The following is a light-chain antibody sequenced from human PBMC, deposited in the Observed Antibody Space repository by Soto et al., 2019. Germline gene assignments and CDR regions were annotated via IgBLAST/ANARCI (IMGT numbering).Light chain of an antibody. Sequence: QSVVTQPPSASGAPGQTVTISCSGSTTNIGRNSVNWYQQLPGAAPKLLIYSNDQRPSGVPDRFSASKSGASASLAISGLQSDDEADYYCAAWYDSLNGPVFGGGTQLTVL. CDR2: SND. J-gene: IGLJ7*01. CDR1: TTNIGRNS. CDR3: AAWYDSLNGPV. V-gene: IGLV1-44*01.